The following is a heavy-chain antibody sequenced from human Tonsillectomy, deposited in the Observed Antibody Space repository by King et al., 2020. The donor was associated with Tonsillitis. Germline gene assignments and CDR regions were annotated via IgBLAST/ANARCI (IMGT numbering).Heavy chain of an antibody. CDR2: ISWDAGST. J-gene: IGHJ4*02. CDR1: GFTFDDYT. CDR3: AKEGGIATINGDFDY. Sequence: VQLVESGGVVVQPGGSLRLSCAASGFTFDDYTMHWVRQAPGKGLEWVSLISWDAGSTYYTDSVKGRFTMSRDNSKNSLYLQMNSLRSGDTALYYCAKEGGIATINGDFDYWGQGTLVTVSS. D-gene: IGHD5-24*01. V-gene: IGHV3-43*01.